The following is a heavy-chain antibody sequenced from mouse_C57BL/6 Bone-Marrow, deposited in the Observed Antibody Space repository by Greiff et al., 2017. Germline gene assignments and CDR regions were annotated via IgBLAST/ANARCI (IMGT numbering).Heavy chain of an antibody. CDR1: GYTFTSYG. D-gene: IGHD2-2*01. CDR2: IYPRSGNT. CDR3: AREAVLWLRRAWFAY. V-gene: IGHV1-81*01. Sequence: VQLQQSGAELARPGASVKLSCKASGYTFTSYGISWVKQRTGQGLEWIGEIYPRSGNTYYNEKFKGKATLTADKSSSTAYMELRSLTSEDSAVYFCAREAVLWLRRAWFAYWGQGTLVTVSA. J-gene: IGHJ3*01.